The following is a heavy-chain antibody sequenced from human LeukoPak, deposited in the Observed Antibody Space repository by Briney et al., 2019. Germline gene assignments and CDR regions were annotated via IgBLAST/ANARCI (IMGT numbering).Heavy chain of an antibody. CDR3: ARLRDLYNCLDP. CDR2: ISHSGSI. CDR1: GYSINSGYY. V-gene: IGHV4-38-2*01. D-gene: IGHD5-24*01. J-gene: IGHJ5*02. Sequence: SETLSLTCAVSGYSINSGYYWGWIRQPLGKELVWIGSISHSGSIYYNPSLKSRVTISVDTSKNQFSLKLSSVTAADTAVYYCARLRDLYNCLDPWGQGTLVTVSS.